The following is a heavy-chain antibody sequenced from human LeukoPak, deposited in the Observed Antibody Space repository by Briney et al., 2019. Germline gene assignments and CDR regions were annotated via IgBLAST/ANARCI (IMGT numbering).Heavy chain of an antibody. V-gene: IGHV3-20*04. Sequence: GGSLRLSCEASGFTFDDYGMSWVRQPPGKGLEWVSGINRNGGSTDYADSVKGRFTIFRDNAKNTHFLQMNSLRVEDTALYYCARGFRNGPFDCWGQGTLVTVSS. CDR2: INRNGGST. CDR3: ARGFRNGPFDC. J-gene: IGHJ4*02. CDR1: GFTFDDYG. D-gene: IGHD2-8*01.